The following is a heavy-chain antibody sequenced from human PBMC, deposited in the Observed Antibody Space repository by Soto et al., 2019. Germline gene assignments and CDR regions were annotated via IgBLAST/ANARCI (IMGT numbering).Heavy chain of an antibody. CDR2: IPYDGSNK. D-gene: IGHD5-18*01. CDR1: GFSFSSCA. J-gene: IGHJ3*02. Sequence: PGGSLRLSCAASGFSFSSCAMHWVRQFPGKGLEWVADIPYDGSNKYYADSVKGRFTISRDNSKNTLYLQMNSLRGEDTAVYYCARVRHLCSDAFDIWGQGTMVTVSS. V-gene: IGHV3-30-3*01. CDR3: ARVRHLCSDAFDI.